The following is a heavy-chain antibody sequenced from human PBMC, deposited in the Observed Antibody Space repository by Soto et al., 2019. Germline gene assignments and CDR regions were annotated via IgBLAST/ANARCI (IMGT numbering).Heavy chain of an antibody. J-gene: IGHJ4*01. D-gene: IGHD5-18*01. V-gene: IGHV1-69*08. Sequence: QVQLVQSGAEVKKPGSSVKVSCKASGGTFSSYTISWVRQAPGQGLEWMGSIILILGIANYEQKFQGRVTITANKSTRTAYMELSIISSKDTAVYYCAKERYSSRTIDHWGHGTLVTDSS. CDR2: IILILGIA. CDR3: AKERYSSRTIDH. CDR1: GGTFSSYT.